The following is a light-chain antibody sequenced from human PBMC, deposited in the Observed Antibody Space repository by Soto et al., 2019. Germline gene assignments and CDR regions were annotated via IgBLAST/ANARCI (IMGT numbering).Light chain of an antibody. CDR1: SSDVGGYDY. J-gene: IGLJ2*01. Sequence: QSVLTQPASVSASPGQSIAISCTGTSSDVGGYDYVSWYQQHPGKAPKLMIYDVSERPSGVSDRFSGSKSGNTASLTISGLHAEDEAHYYCSSYTSSTTVVFGGGTKVTVL. CDR3: SSYTSSTTVV. CDR2: DVS. V-gene: IGLV2-14*03.